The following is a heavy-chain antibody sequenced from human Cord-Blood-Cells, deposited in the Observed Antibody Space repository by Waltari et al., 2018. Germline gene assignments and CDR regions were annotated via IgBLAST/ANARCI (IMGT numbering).Heavy chain of an antibody. J-gene: IGHJ4*02. CDR1: GFTFSRYA. D-gene: IGHD1-26*01. CDR3: ARDYSNYFDY. Sequence: QVQLVESGGGVVQPGRSLILSCAATGFTFSRYAMHWVRQAPGKGLEWVAVISYDGSNRYYADSVKGRFTISRDNSKNTLYLQMNSLRAEDTAVYYCARDYSNYFDYWGQGTLVTVSS. CDR2: ISYDGSNR. V-gene: IGHV3-30*04.